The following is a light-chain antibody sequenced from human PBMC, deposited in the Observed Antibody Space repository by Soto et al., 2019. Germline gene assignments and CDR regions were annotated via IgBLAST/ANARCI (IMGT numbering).Light chain of an antibody. V-gene: IGKV1-5*01. CDR2: DAS. CDR1: QSISSW. Sequence: DIQMTQSPSTLSASVGDRVTITCRASQSISSWLAWYQQKPGKAPKLLIYDASSLESGVPSRFSGSGSGTEFTLPISSLQPDDFATYYCQQYNSYPTFGAGTKVDIK. CDR3: QQYNSYPT. J-gene: IGKJ3*01.